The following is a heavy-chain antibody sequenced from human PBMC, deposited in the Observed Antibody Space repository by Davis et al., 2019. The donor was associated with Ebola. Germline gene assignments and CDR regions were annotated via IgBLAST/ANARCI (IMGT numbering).Heavy chain of an antibody. CDR3: ARRGYYYDSSGYYGGGFDY. V-gene: IGHV4-59*01. CDR1: GGSISSYY. J-gene: IGHJ4*02. Sequence: MPSETLSLTCTVSGGSISSYYWSWIRQPPGKGLEWIGYIYYSGSTNYNPSLKSRVTISVDTSKNQFSLKLSSVTAADTAVYYCARRGYYYDSSGYYGGGFDYWGQGTLVTVSS. D-gene: IGHD3-22*01. CDR2: IYYSGST.